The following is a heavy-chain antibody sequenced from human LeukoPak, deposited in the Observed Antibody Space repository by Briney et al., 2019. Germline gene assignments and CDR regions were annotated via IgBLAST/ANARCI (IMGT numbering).Heavy chain of an antibody. J-gene: IGHJ4*02. D-gene: IGHD3-22*01. CDR3: ARDNSYYYDSSTAAGWSDY. Sequence: SETLSLTSTVSGVPIRGDYWSCIRQPAGKGLEWVWRIYSSGSTNYNPSPKSRVTMSLGTSNNHISLKRRSVTAAHTAVYYCARDNSYYYDSSTAAGWSDYWGQGILVTVSS. CDR2: IYSSGST. CDR1: GVPIRGDY. V-gene: IGHV4-4*07.